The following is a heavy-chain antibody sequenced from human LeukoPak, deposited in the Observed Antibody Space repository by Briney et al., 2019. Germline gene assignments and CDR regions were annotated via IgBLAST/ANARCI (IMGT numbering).Heavy chain of an antibody. V-gene: IGHV3-21*01. CDR2: ISSSSSYI. CDR3: AREASGYSYGLDAFDI. D-gene: IGHD5-18*01. CDR1: GFTFSSYS. J-gene: IGHJ3*02. Sequence: GGSLRLSCAASGFTFSSYSMNWVRQAPGKGLEWVSSISSSSSYIYYADSVKGRFTISRDNAKNSLYLQMNSLRAEDTAVYYCAREASGYSYGLDAFDIWGQGTTVTVSS.